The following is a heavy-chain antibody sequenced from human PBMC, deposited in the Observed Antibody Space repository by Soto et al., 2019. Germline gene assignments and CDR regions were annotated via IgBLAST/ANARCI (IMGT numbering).Heavy chain of an antibody. CDR2: ISAYNGNT. CDR3: ARHVDTAMAAAFDI. V-gene: IGHV1-18*01. D-gene: IGHD5-18*01. J-gene: IGHJ3*02. CDR1: GYTFTSYG. Sequence: GASVKVSCKASGYTFTSYGISWVRQALGQGLEWMGWISAYNGNTNYAQKLQGRVTMTTDTSTSTAYMELRSLRSDDTAVYYCARHVDTAMAAAFDIWGQGTMVTVSS.